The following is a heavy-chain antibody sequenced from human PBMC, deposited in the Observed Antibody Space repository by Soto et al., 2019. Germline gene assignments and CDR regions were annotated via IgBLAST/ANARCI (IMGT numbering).Heavy chain of an antibody. V-gene: IGHV4-59*01. Sequence: PSETLSLTCAVSGGSISSYYWSWIRQPPGKGLEWIGYIYYSGSTNYNPSLKSRVTISVDTSKNQFSLKLSSVTGADTAVYDCGRGQRELVGGGPGYYYYGRDVGGQGTRVTVS. CDR2: IYYSGST. CDR3: GRGQRELVGGGPGYYYYGRDV. J-gene: IGHJ6*02. D-gene: IGHD6-13*01. CDR1: GGSISSYY.